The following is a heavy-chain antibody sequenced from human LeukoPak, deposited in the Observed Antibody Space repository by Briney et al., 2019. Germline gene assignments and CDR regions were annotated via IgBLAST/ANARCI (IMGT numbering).Heavy chain of an antibody. J-gene: IGHJ4*02. Sequence: PGGSLRLSCAASGFTFSGHWMHWVRQTPGKGLIWVSRINNDGRSISYADSVKGRFTISRDNAKTTLYLQMGSLRVEDTAVYYCARGPLYNSGGYYPGDNWGQGTLVTVSS. CDR1: GFTFSGHW. CDR3: ARGPLYNSGGYYPGDN. V-gene: IGHV3-74*01. D-gene: IGHD3-10*01. CDR2: INNDGRSI.